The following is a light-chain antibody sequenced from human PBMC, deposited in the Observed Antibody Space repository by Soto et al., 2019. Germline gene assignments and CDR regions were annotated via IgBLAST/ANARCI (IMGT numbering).Light chain of an antibody. CDR1: SSDVGGYNY. Sequence: QSVLTQPRSVSGSPGQSVTISCTGTSSDVGGYNYVSWYQQHPGKAPKLIIYDVSKRPSGVPDRFSGSRSGNTASLTISGLQAEDEADYYCCSYAGSQTWVFGAGTKLTVL. J-gene: IGLJ3*02. CDR2: DVS. V-gene: IGLV2-11*01. CDR3: CSYAGSQTWV.